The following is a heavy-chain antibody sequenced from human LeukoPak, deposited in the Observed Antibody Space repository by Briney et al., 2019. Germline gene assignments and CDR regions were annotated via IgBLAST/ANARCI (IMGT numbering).Heavy chain of an antibody. CDR1: GYTFTSYD. Sequence: ASVKVSCKPSGYTFTSYDINWVRQAPGQGLEWMGWMNPNSANTGSAQKFQGRVTMTRNTSISTAYMELSSLRSEDTAVDYWARSALIVPAARRYYFDYWGQGTLVTVSS. J-gene: IGHJ4*02. CDR2: MNPNSANT. CDR3: ARSALIVPAARRYYFDY. V-gene: IGHV1-8*01. D-gene: IGHD2-2*01.